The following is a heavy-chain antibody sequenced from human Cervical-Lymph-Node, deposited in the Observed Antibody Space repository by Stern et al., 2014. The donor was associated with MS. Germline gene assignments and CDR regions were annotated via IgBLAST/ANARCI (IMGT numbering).Heavy chain of an antibody. CDR2: ITPVFGTT. D-gene: IGHD1-26*01. CDR1: GDTFSSYA. V-gene: IGHV1-69*06. CDR3: ARGGGLVGYFDY. J-gene: IGHJ4*02. Sequence: VQLVESGAEVKKPGSSVKVSCKASGDTFSSYAINWVRQAPGQGLEWMGGITPVFGTTNYAQKSQGRVTITADKSTNTAYMELMTLRSEDTAVYYCARGGGLVGYFDYWGQGTLVSVSS.